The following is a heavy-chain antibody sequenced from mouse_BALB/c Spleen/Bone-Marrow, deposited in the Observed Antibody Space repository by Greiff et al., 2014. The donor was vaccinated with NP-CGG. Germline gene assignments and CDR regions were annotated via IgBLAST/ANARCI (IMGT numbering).Heavy chain of an antibody. Sequence: EVQGVESGGDLVKPGGSLKLSRAASGFTFSSYGMSWVRQTPDKRLEWVATISSGGSYTYYPDSVKGRFTISRDNAKNTLYLQMSSLKSEDTAMYYCARPYDFGAWFAYWGQGTLVTVSA. D-gene: IGHD2-4*01. V-gene: IGHV5-6*01. CDR3: ARPYDFGAWFAY. CDR2: ISSGGSYT. J-gene: IGHJ3*01. CDR1: GFTFSSYG.